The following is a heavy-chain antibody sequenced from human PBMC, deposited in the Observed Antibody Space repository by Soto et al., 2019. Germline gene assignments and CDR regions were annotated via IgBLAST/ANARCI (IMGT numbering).Heavy chain of an antibody. CDR1: GGSISSGGYY. CDR2: IYYSGST. J-gene: IGHJ6*02. D-gene: IGHD2-2*01. Sequence: SETLSLTCTVSGGSISSGGYYWSWIRQHPGKGLEWIGYIYYSGSTYYNPSLKSRVTISVDTSKNQFSLKLSSVTAADTAVYYCARERDIVLVPAAMRPREYYYGMDVWGQGTTVTVS. V-gene: IGHV4-31*03. CDR3: ARERDIVLVPAAMRPREYYYGMDV.